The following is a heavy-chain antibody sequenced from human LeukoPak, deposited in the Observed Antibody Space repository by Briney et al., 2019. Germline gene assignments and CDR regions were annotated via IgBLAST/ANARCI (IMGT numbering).Heavy chain of an antibody. CDR1: GGSISSSSYY. J-gene: IGHJ6*03. D-gene: IGHD3-10*01. CDR2: IYYSGYT. V-gene: IGHV4-39*01. Sequence: SETLSLTCTVSGGSISSSSYYWGWIRQPPGKGLEWIGTIYYSGYTYYNPSLESRVTISVDTSKNQFSLKLSSVTAADTAVYYCARGGIDYYGSGSSPYYYYYMDVWGKGTTVTISS. CDR3: ARGGIDYYGSGSSPYYYYYMDV.